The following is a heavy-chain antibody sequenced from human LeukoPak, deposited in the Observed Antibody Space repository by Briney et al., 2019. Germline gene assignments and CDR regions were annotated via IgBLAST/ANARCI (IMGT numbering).Heavy chain of an antibody. CDR2: ITASGGNA. D-gene: IGHD3-22*01. Sequence: GGSLRLSCAASGFTFSNYAMTWVRQAPGKGLEWVSTITASGGNAYYADSVKGRFTISRDNSKNTIYVHMNSLRAEDTAIYYCAKSPDSSAYNNWFDPWGPGTLVTVSS. J-gene: IGHJ5*02. CDR1: GFTFSNYA. V-gene: IGHV3-23*01. CDR3: AKSPDSSAYNNWFDP.